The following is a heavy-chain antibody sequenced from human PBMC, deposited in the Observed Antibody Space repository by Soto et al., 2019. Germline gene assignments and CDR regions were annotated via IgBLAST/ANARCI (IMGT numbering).Heavy chain of an antibody. D-gene: IGHD5-12*01. CDR2: IIPIFGTA. CDR1: GGTFSSYA. V-gene: IGHV1-69*13. J-gene: IGHJ6*02. Sequence: SVKVSCKASGGTFSSYAISWVRQAPGQGLEWMGGIIPIFGTADYAQKFQGRVTITADESTSTAYMEPSSLRSEDTAVYYCARVGALGMATPISSYYYMDVWGQGTTVTVCS. CDR3: ARVGALGMATPISSYYYMDV.